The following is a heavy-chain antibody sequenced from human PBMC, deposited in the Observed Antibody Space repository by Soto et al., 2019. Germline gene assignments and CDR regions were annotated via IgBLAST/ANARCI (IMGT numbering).Heavy chain of an antibody. CDR2: IIPIFGTA. V-gene: IGHV1-69*13. D-gene: IGHD2-15*01. Sequence: ASVKVSCKASGGTFSSYAISWVRQAPGQGLEWMGGIIPIFGTANYAQKFQGRVTITADESTSTAYMELSSLRSEDTAVYYCARHPGGRGYYYGMDVWGQGTTDIVSS. CDR1: GGTFSSYA. J-gene: IGHJ6*01. CDR3: ARHPGGRGYYYGMDV.